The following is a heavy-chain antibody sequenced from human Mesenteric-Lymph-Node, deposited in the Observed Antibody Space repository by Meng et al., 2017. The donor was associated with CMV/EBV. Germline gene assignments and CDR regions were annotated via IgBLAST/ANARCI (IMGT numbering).Heavy chain of an antibody. CDR1: GFTFHDYA. J-gene: IGHJ3*02. D-gene: IGHD1-26*01. CDR2: ISWNSGDI. Sequence: GGSLRLSCAASGFTFHDYAMHWVRQAPGKGLEWVSGISWNSGDIDYADSVRGRFTISRDNAKNSLFLEMNSLRADDMALYYCAKDAGGVGPTTGPFDIWGQGTMVTVSS. CDR3: AKDAGGVGPTTGPFDI. V-gene: IGHV3-9*03.